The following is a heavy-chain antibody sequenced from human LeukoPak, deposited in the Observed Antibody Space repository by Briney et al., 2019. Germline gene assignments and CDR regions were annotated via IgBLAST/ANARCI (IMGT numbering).Heavy chain of an antibody. D-gene: IGHD3-3*01. V-gene: IGHV4-34*01. CDR1: GGSFRGYY. CDR2: INHSGST. Sequence: PSETLSLTCAVYGGSFRGYYWSWIRQPPGKGLEWIGEINHSGSTKYNPSLKSRVTISVDTSKNQFSLNLSSLTAADTAVCYCARSPVGDSETEGDYWGQGTLATVSS. J-gene: IGHJ4*02. CDR3: ARSPVGDSETEGDY.